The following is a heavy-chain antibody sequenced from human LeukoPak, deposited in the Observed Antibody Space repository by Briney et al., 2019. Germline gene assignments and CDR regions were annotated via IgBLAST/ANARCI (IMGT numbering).Heavy chain of an antibody. CDR2: INTDGSIT. Sequence: GGSLRLSCAAPGFTFSTYLMHWVRQAPGKGLVWVSRINTDGSITTYADSVKGRFTISRDNAKNTLYLQMNSLRDEDTAVYYCASLGTLVPWGQGTLVTVSS. V-gene: IGHV3-74*03. CDR3: ASLGTLVP. CDR1: GFTFSTYL. J-gene: IGHJ5*02. D-gene: IGHD3-9*01.